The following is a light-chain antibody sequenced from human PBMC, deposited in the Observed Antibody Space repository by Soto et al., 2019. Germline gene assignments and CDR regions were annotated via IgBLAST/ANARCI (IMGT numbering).Light chain of an antibody. CDR3: SSSTSSNSLV. CDR2: GVG. CDR1: KNDIGSSDY. V-gene: IGLV2-14*01. J-gene: IGLJ3*02. Sequence: QSVLTQPASVSASPGQSITISCTGGKNDIGSSDYVSWYQQHPGKAPKLIIYGVGNRPSGTSDRFSGSKSGNTASLTISGLQADDEADYYCSSSTSSNSLVFGGGTKVTVL.